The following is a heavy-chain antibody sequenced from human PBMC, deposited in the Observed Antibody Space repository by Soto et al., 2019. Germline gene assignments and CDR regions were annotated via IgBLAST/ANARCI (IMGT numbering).Heavy chain of an antibody. D-gene: IGHD2-15*01. Sequence: VQLVESGGGLVQPGGSLRLSCAASGFTFWTYAMHWVRQAPGKGLEYVSTITSNGGNTYYANSVKGRFTISRDNSKNTLFLQMGSLRAEDMAVYYCARDYCSGGTCYLSYFDYWGQGTLVTVSS. J-gene: IGHJ4*02. CDR3: ARDYCSGGTCYLSYFDY. CDR1: GFTFWTYA. CDR2: ITSNGGNT. V-gene: IGHV3-64*01.